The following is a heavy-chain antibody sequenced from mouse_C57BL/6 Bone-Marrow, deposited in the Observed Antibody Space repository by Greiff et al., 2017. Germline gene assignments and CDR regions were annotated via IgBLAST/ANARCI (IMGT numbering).Heavy chain of an antibody. Sequence: EVQLQESGPGLAKPSQSLSLTCSVTGYSITSDYWNWFRQFPGNKLEYMGYISYGGSTYYNPSLKSRISITRDKSKNQYYLQLNSVTTEDTATYYCARTYGNYVVYFYDWGQGTTLTFSS. J-gene: IGHJ2*01. CDR1: GYSITSDY. V-gene: IGHV3-8*01. CDR2: ISYGGST. D-gene: IGHD2-1*01. CDR3: ARTYGNYVVYFYD.